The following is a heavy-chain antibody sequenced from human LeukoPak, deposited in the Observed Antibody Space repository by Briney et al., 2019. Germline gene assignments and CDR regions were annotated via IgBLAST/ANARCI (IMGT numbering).Heavy chain of an antibody. V-gene: IGHV1-2*02. CDR3: ARAPPGALAVNFAP. CDR1: GYTFTGYY. Sequence: ASVKVSCKASGYTFTGYYMHWVRQAPGQGLEWMGWINPNSGGTNYAQKYTGRVSMARDTSISPAYMELSRLRSDDTAVYYCARAPPGALAVNFAPWGQGTLVTVSS. CDR2: INPNSGGT. J-gene: IGHJ5*02. D-gene: IGHD6-19*01.